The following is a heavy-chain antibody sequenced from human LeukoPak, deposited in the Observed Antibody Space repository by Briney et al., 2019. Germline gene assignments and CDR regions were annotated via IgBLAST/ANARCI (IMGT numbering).Heavy chain of an antibody. CDR1: GFTFSTYW. CDR3: TRDGEYSSSPEFDC. CDR2: IQQDGSEE. Sequence: GGSLRLSCAASGFTFSTYWMSWVRQAPGKGLEWVANIQQDGSEEYYVDSVKGRFTISRDNAKNSLFLQMNSLRAEDTAVYYCTRDGEYSSSPEFDCWGRGTLVTVSS. V-gene: IGHV3-7*05. D-gene: IGHD6-6*01. J-gene: IGHJ4*02.